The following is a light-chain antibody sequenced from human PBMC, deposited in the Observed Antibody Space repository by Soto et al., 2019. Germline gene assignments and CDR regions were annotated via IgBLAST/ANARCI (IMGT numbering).Light chain of an antibody. Sequence: QSALTQPASVSGSPGQSITISCTGTSSDVGGYNYVSWYQQYPGKVPKLMIYEVSKRPSGVSNRFSGSKSGNTASLTISGLQAEDEADYYCGSYSSSSAPFVFGTGTKLTVL. V-gene: IGLV2-14*01. CDR1: SSDVGGYNY. CDR2: EVS. J-gene: IGLJ1*01. CDR3: GSYSSSSAPFV.